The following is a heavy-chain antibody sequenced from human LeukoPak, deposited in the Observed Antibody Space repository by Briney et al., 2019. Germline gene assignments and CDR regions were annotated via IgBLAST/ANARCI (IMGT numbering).Heavy chain of an antibody. J-gene: IGHJ4*02. Sequence: SETLSLTCTVSGGSISSYYWSWIRQPPGKGLEWIGYIYYSGSTNYNPSLKSRVTISVDTSKNQFSLKLSSVTAADTAVYYCARYGSSLYDFDYWGQGTLVTVSS. D-gene: IGHD2-2*01. CDR2: IYYSGST. CDR1: GGSISSYY. V-gene: IGHV4-59*01. CDR3: ARYGSSLYDFDY.